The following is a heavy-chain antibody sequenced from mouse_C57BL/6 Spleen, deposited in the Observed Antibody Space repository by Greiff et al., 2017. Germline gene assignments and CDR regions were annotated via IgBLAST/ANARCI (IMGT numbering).Heavy chain of an antibody. Sequence: QVQLKQPGAELVKPGASVKMSCKASGYTFTSYWITWVKQRPGQGLEWIGDIYPGSGSTNYNEKFKSKATLTVDTSSSTAYMQLSSLTSEDSAVYYCASYYDYDEKASYFDYWGQGTTLTVSS. V-gene: IGHV1-55*01. CDR2: IYPGSGST. J-gene: IGHJ2*01. CDR3: ASYYDYDEKASYFDY. CDR1: GYTFTSYW. D-gene: IGHD2-4*01.